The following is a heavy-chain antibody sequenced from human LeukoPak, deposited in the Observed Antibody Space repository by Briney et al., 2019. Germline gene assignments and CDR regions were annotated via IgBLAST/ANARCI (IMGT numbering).Heavy chain of an antibody. CDR2: IYSGGST. CDR3: ARDSPYAPGMDV. J-gene: IGHJ6*02. CDR1: GFTVSSNY. V-gene: IGHV3-66*01. Sequence: GGSLRLSCAASGFTVSSNYMSWVRQAPGKGLEWVSVIYSGGSTYYADSVKGRFTISRDNSKNTLYLQMNSLRAEDTAVYYCARDSPYAPGMDVWGQGTTVTVSS. D-gene: IGHD4-17*01.